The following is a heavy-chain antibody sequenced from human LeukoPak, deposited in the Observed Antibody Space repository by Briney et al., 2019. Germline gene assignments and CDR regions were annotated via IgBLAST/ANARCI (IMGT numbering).Heavy chain of an antibody. CDR2: ISSSGSTI. D-gene: IGHD1-1*01. J-gene: IGHJ4*02. Sequence: GGSLRLSCAASGFTFSSYEMNWVRQAPGKGLEWVSYISSSGSTIYYADSVKGRFTISRDNAKNTVFLEMNSLRAEDTGVYYCAKGFVAGTENYFDSWGQGTLVTVSS. CDR1: GFTFSSYE. CDR3: AKGFVAGTENYFDS. V-gene: IGHV3-48*03.